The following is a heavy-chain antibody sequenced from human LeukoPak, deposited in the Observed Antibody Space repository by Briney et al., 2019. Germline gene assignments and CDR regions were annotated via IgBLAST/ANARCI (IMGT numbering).Heavy chain of an antibody. D-gene: IGHD3-3*01. CDR3: ARDQVSYYDFWSGHPQPNHFDY. V-gene: IGHV1-2*02. CDR2: INPNRGGT. Sequence: ASVKVSCKASGYIFTGYYMHWVRQAPGQGLEWMGWINPNRGGTNYAQKFQGRVTMTRDTSISTAYMELSRLRSDDTAVYYCARDQVSYYDFWSGHPQPNHFDYWGQGTLVTVSS. J-gene: IGHJ4*02. CDR1: GYIFTGYY.